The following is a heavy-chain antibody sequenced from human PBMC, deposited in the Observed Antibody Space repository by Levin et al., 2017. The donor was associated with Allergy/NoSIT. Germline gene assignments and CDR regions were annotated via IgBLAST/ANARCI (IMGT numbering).Heavy chain of an antibody. CDR2: IIPIFGTA. CDR1: GGTFSSYA. V-gene: IGHV1-69*06. Sequence: KISCKASGGTFSSYAISWVRQAPGQGLEWMGGIIPIFGTANYAQKFQGRVTITADKSTSTAYMELSSLRSEDTAVYYCARGEAPSRMTTVANFRGDYWGQGTLVTVSS. J-gene: IGHJ4*02. D-gene: IGHD4-17*01. CDR3: ARGEAPSRMTTVANFRGDY.